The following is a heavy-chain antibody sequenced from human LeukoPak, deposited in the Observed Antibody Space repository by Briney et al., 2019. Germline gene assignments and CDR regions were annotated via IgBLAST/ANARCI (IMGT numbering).Heavy chain of an antibody. CDR1: GGSTSSGGYY. D-gene: IGHD3-10*01. CDR2: IYTSGST. V-gene: IGHV4-61*02. Sequence: PSETLSLTCTVSGGSTSSGGYYWSWIRQPAGKGLEWIGRIYTSGSTNYNPSLKSRVTISVDTSKNQFSLKLSSVTAADTAAYYCAVEGGSGSYPWGQGTLVSVSS. J-gene: IGHJ5*02. CDR3: AVEGGSGSYP.